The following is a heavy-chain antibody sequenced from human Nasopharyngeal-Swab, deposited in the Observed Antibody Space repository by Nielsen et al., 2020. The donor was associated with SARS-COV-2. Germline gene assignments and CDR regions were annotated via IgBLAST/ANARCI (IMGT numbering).Heavy chain of an antibody. CDR2: IYTSGST. V-gene: IGHV4-61*02. CDR1: GGSISSGSYY. CDR3: ASRHYDFWSGYNDY. J-gene: IGHJ4*02. D-gene: IGHD3-3*01. Sequence: SETLSLTCTVSGGSISSGSYYWSWIRQPAGKGLEWIGRIYTSGSTYYNPSLKSRVTISVDRSKNQFSLKLSSVTAADTAVYYCASRHYDFWSGYNDYWGQGTLVTVSS.